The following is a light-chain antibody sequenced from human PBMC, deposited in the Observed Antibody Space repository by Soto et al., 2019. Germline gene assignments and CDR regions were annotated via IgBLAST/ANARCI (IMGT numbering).Light chain of an antibody. CDR3: SSYMSSSTAYV. Sequence: SYELTQPLSVSVALGQTARITCGGNNIGSKNVHWYQQKPGQAPVLVIYRDSNRPSGIPERFSGSNSGNTATLTISRAQAGDEADYYCSSYMSSSTAYVFGTGTKLTVL. V-gene: IGLV3-9*01. CDR2: RDS. CDR1: NIGSKN. J-gene: IGLJ1*01.